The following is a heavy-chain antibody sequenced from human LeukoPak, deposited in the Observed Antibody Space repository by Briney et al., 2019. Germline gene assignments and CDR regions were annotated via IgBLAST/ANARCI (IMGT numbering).Heavy chain of an antibody. CDR2: ISGSGGST. CDR3: ANQGFSVTPAY. CDR1: GFTFSSYA. D-gene: IGHD4-11*01. V-gene: IGHV3-23*01. J-gene: IGHJ4*02. Sequence: GGSLRFSCAASGFTFSSYAMSWVRQAPGKGLEWVSAISGSGGSTYYADSVKGRFTISRDNSKNTLYLQMNSLRAEDTAVYYCANQGFSVTPAYWGQGTLVTVSS.